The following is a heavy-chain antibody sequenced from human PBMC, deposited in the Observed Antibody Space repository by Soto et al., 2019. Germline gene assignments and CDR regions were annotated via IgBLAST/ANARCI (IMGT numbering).Heavy chain of an antibody. CDR3: VKADGCAAGTCYTGTYWYFDL. CDR2: ISSSSSTI. Sequence: GGSLRLSCAASGFTFSSYSMNWVRQAPGKGLEWVSYISSSSSTIYYADSVKGRFTISRDNAKNSLYLQMNSLRDEDTAVYYCVKADGCAAGTCYTGTYWYFDLWGRGTSVTVSS. V-gene: IGHV3-48*02. CDR1: GFTFSSYS. J-gene: IGHJ2*01. D-gene: IGHD2-2*02.